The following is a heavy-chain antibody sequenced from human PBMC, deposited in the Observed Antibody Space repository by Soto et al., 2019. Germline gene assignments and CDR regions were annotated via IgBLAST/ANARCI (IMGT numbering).Heavy chain of an antibody. CDR2: IFDSGTT. J-gene: IGHJ5*02. D-gene: IGHD5-12*01. CDR3: ASHWQAIVATNWLDP. CDR1: GGPISSLNDY. V-gene: IGHV4-39*01. Sequence: SETLSLTCKISGGPISSLNDYWSWIRQSPGEGLEWIGSIFDSGTTHYNPSLKGRVSISVDTSKNQFSLKLSSVTAADTAVYYCASHWQAIVATNWLDPWGQGTLVTVSS.